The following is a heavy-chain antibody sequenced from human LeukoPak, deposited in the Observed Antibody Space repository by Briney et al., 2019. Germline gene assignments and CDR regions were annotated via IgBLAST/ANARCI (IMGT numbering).Heavy chain of an antibody. Sequence: PSETLSLTCAVSGGSISSGGYSWSWIRQPPGKGLEWIGYIYDSGNTNYNPSLKSRVTISIDTSKNQFSLKLTSVTAADTATYYCARETSLMGYASGLGFNYWGQGILVTVSS. CDR3: ARETSLMGYASGLGFNY. V-gene: IGHV4-61*08. CDR2: IYDSGNT. CDR1: GGSISSGGYS. J-gene: IGHJ4*02. D-gene: IGHD6-19*01.